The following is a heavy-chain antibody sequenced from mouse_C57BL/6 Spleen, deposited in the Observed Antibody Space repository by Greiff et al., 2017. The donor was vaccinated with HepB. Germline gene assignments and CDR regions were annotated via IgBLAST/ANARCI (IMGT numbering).Heavy chain of an antibody. CDR1: GFTFSDYY. Sequence: EVKLVESEGGLVQPGSSMKLSCTASGFTFSDYYMAWVRQVPEKGLEWVANINYDGSSTYYLDSLKSRFIISRDNAKNILYLQMSSLKSEDTATYYCARDYYYGSSFYFDYWGQGTTLTVSS. D-gene: IGHD1-1*01. J-gene: IGHJ2*01. V-gene: IGHV5-16*01. CDR2: INYDGSST. CDR3: ARDYYYGSSFYFDY.